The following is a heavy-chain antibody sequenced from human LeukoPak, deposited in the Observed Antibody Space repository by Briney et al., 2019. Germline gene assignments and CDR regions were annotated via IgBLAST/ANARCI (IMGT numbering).Heavy chain of an antibody. J-gene: IGHJ5*02. D-gene: IGHD1-7*01. CDR2: INPNSGGT. V-gene: IGHV1-2*02. Sequence: GASVKVSCKASGYTFTGYYMHWVRQAPGQGLEWMGWINPNSGGTNYAQKFQGRVTMTRDTSISTAYMELSRLRSDDTAVYYCAREGKELELGFDPWGQGTLVTVSS. CDR1: GYTFTGYY. CDR3: AREGKELELGFDP.